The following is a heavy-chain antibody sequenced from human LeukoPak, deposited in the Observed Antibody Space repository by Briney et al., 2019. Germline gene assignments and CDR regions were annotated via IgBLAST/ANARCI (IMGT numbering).Heavy chain of an antibody. CDR2: ISSSGSPI. V-gene: IGHV3-48*01. D-gene: IGHD6-13*01. CDR3: ARETSTWYPMDS. Sequence: GGSLRLSCAASGFTLSDFSMNWVRQAPGKVLEWVSYISSSGSPIYYADSLKGRFTISRDTAKNSLYLQINSLRAEDTAVYYCARETSTWYPMDSWGQGTLVTVSS. CDR1: GFTLSDFS. J-gene: IGHJ4*02.